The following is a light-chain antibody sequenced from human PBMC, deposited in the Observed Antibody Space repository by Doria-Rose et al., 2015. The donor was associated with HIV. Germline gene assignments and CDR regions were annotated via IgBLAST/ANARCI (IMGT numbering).Light chain of an antibody. CDR2: GAS. CDR3: QKYNSAPVP. J-gene: IGKJ3*01. Sequence: VGDSVTITCRACQGINNYLAWYQQKPGKVPKLLIYGASTLQSGVPSRFSGSGSGTDFTLTISSLQPEDVATYYCQKYNSAPVPLGPGTKVNIK. CDR1: QGINNY. V-gene: IGKV1-27*01.